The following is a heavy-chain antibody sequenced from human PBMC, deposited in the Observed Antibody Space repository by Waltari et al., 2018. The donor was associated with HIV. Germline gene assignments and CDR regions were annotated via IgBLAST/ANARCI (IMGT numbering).Heavy chain of an antibody. D-gene: IGHD2-21*02. CDR2: INHSGST. CDR3: ARGGIVVVTAVRRWFDP. V-gene: IGHV4-34*01. J-gene: IGHJ5*02. CDR1: GGSFSGYY. Sequence: QVQLQQWGAGLLKPSETLSLTCAVYGGSFSGYYWSWIRPPPGKGLEWIGEINHSGSTNYNPSLKSRVTISVDTSKNQFSLKLSSVTAADTAVYYCARGGIVVVTAVRRWFDPWGQGTLVTVSS.